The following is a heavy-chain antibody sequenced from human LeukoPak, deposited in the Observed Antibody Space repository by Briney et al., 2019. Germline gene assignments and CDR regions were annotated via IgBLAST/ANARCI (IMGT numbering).Heavy chain of an antibody. D-gene: IGHD6-13*01. Sequence: SETLSLTCTVSGGSISSYYWSWIRQPAGKGLEWIGRIYTSGSTNYNPSLKSRVTMSVDTSKNQFSLKLSSVTAADTAVYYCARDQYSSSTRTYYGMDVWGQGTTATVSS. CDR2: IYTSGST. J-gene: IGHJ6*02. V-gene: IGHV4-4*07. CDR1: GGSISSYY. CDR3: ARDQYSSSTRTYYGMDV.